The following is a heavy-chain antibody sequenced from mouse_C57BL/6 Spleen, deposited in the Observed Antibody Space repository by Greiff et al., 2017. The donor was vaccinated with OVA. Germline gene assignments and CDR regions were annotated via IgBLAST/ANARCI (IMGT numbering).Heavy chain of an antibody. CDR3: ARSYYGSSYWYFDV. CDR2: IFPGSGST. V-gene: IGHV1-75*01. Sequence: QVQLQQSGPELVKPGASEKISCKASGYTFTDYYINWVKQRPGQGLEWIGWIFPGSGSTYYNEKFKGKATLTVDKSSSTAYMLLSSLTSEDSAVYFCARSYYGSSYWYFDVWGTGTTVTVSS. D-gene: IGHD1-1*01. CDR1: GYTFTDYY. J-gene: IGHJ1*03.